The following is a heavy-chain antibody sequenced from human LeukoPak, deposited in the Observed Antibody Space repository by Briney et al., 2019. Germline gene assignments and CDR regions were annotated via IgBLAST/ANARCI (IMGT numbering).Heavy chain of an antibody. J-gene: IGHJ5*02. V-gene: IGHV4-59*01. Sequence: SETLSLTCTVSGGSISSYYWHWLRQPPGKGLEWIGFIYYSGSTNYNPSLKSRVTISVDTSKNQVSLKLSSVTAADTAVYYGARSGAYGWFDPWGQGTLVTVSS. D-gene: IGHD2-21*01. CDR1: GGSISSYY. CDR2: IYYSGST. CDR3: ARSGAYGWFDP.